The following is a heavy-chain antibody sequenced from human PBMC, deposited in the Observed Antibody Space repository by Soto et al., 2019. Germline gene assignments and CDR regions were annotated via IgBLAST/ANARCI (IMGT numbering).Heavy chain of an antibody. D-gene: IGHD6-19*01. CDR1: GFTFSSYA. CDR2: ISGSGGST. Sequence: TGGSLRLSCAAFGFTFSSYAMSWVRQAPGKGLEWVSAISGSGGSTYYADSVKGRFTISRDNSKNTLYLQMNSLRAEDTAVYYCAKFLGYSSGWYGSFDYWGQGTLVTVSS. V-gene: IGHV3-23*01. CDR3: AKFLGYSSGWYGSFDY. J-gene: IGHJ4*02.